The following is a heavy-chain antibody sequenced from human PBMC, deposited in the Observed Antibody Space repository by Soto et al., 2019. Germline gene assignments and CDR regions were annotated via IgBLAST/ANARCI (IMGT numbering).Heavy chain of an antibody. V-gene: IGHV1-18*04. D-gene: IGHD2-2*01. CDR3: AREYCSSTSCEENYYYYGMDV. CDR2: ISAYNGNT. Sequence: QVQLVQSGAEVKKPGASVKVSCKASGYTFTSYGISWVRQAPGQGLEWMGWISAYNGNTNYAQKLQGRVTMTTDTSTSTAYMELRSLRSDDTAVYYCAREYCSSTSCEENYYYYGMDVWGQGTTVTVSS. CDR1: GYTFTSYG. J-gene: IGHJ6*02.